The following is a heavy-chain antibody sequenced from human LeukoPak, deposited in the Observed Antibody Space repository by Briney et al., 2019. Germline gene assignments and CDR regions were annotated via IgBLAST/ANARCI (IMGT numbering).Heavy chain of an antibody. CDR1: GGTFSSYA. J-gene: IGHJ6*02. CDR2: IIPIFGTA. V-gene: IGHV1-69*13. Sequence: SVKVSCKASGGTFSSYAISWVRQAPGQGLEWMGGIIPIFGTANYAQKFQGRVTITADESTSTAYMELSSLRSEDTAVYYCARGVTGYNLYYYYYGMDVWGQGTTVTVSS. D-gene: IGHD3-9*01. CDR3: ARGVTGYNLYYYYYGMDV.